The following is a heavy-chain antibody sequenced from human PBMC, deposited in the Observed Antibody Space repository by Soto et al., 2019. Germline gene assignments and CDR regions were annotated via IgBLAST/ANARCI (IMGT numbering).Heavy chain of an antibody. V-gene: IGHV5-10-1*01. CDR2: IDPYDSYN. J-gene: IGHJ6*02. CDR3: ARLDRIEYGLDV. CDR1: GYTFTNYF. Sequence: GASLKISCKGSGYTFTNYFITWVRQMPGKGLERMGRIDPYDSYNNYNPIFEGHVTMSVDKSINTAYLQWSSLKASDTAIYYCARLDRIEYGLDVWGLGTTVTVSS. D-gene: IGHD2-21*01.